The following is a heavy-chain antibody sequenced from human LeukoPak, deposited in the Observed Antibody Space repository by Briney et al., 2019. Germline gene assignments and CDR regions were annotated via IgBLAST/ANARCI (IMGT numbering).Heavy chain of an antibody. CDR2: IKEDGSEK. CDR1: GFTFSSYW. CDR3: GRDFPDY. J-gene: IGHJ4*02. Sequence: AGGSLRLSCAASGFTFSSYWMTWVRQAPGKGLEWVANIKEDGSEKYYVDSVKGRFTISRDNAKNSLYLQMNSLRVEDTAIYYCGRDFPDYWGQGILVTVSS. V-gene: IGHV3-7*01.